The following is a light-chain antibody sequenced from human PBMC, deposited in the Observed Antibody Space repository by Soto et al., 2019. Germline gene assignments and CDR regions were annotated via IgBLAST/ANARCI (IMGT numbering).Light chain of an antibody. CDR3: LQDFIYPRT. CDR1: QGIGTE. V-gene: IGKV1-6*02. CDR2: GAS. J-gene: IGKJ1*01. Sequence: AIQMTQSPSCLSASVGDRVTITCRASQGIGTELGWYQLKPGKAPKLLVYGASTLQSGVLPRFSGSASGTDFTLTISSLHPDDFATYYCLQDFIYPRTFGQGTKAEIK.